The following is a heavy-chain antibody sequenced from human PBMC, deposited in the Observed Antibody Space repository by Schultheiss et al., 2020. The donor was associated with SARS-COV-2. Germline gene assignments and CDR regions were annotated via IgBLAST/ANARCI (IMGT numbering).Heavy chain of an antibody. D-gene: IGHD6-19*01. CDR2: IFHSETA. J-gene: IGHJ4*02. Sequence: GSLRLSCAVYGGSFSGYYWSWIRQPPGKGLEWIGDIFHSETANYNPSLKSRVTISVDTSKNQFSLKLSSVTAADTAVYYCARGIAVAGPRFDYWGQGTLVTVSS. CDR3: ARGIAVAGPRFDY. V-gene: IGHV4-34*01. CDR1: GGSFSGYY.